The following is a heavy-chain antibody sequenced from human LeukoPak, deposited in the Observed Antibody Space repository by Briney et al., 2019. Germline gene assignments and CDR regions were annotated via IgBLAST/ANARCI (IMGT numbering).Heavy chain of an antibody. J-gene: IGHJ4*02. CDR1: GYTFTSYG. V-gene: IGHV1-46*01. Sequence: PRGSAKVSCKASGYTFTSYGISWVRQAPGQGLEWLGIIDPSGGLTSYAQKFQDRVTMTRDVSTTTVDMELRSLTSEDTAVYYCAKDHMSRQLLSGSKGLDSWGQGTLVTVSS. CDR3: AKDHMSRQLLSGSKGLDS. D-gene: IGHD6-19*01. CDR2: IDPSGGLT.